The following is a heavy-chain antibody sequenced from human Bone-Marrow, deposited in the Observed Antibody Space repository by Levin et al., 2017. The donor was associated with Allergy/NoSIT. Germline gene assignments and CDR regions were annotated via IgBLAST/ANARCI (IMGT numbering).Heavy chain of an antibody. Sequence: GGSLRLSCAASGFTFSSYSMNWVRQAPGKGLEWVSYISSSSSTIYYADSVKGRFTISRDNAKNSLYLQMNSLRAEDTAVYYCARVVVVPAASWGPYYYYMDVWGKGTTVTVSS. CDR3: ARVVVVPAASWGPYYYYMDV. D-gene: IGHD2-2*01. CDR1: GFTFSSYS. V-gene: IGHV3-48*01. J-gene: IGHJ6*03. CDR2: ISSSSSTI.